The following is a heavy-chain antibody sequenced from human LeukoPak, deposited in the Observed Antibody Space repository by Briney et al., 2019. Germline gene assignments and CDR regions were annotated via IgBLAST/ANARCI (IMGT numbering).Heavy chain of an antibody. D-gene: IGHD3-10*01. J-gene: IGHJ5*02. V-gene: IGHV3-48*03. Sequence: GGSLRLSCAASGFTFSSYEMNWVRQAPGKGLEWVSYISSSGSTIYYADSVKGRFTISRDNAKNSLYLQMNSLRAEDTAVYYCAREVAYYGSGSYFRLNWFDPWGQGTLVTVSS. CDR1: GFTFSSYE. CDR2: ISSSGSTI. CDR3: AREVAYYGSGSYFRLNWFDP.